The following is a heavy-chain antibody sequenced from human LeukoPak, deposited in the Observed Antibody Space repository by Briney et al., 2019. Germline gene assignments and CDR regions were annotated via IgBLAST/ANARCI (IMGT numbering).Heavy chain of an antibody. CDR3: ATEKVTMVRGVTYFDY. D-gene: IGHD3-10*01. CDR2: IYYSGST. Sequence: SQTLSLTCTVSGGSISSGDYYWSWIRQPPGKGLEWFGYIYYSGSTYYNPSLKSRVTISVDTSKNQFSLKLSSVTAADTAVYYCATEKVTMVRGVTYFDYWGQGTLVTVSS. CDR1: GGSISSGDYY. V-gene: IGHV4-30-4*01. J-gene: IGHJ4*02.